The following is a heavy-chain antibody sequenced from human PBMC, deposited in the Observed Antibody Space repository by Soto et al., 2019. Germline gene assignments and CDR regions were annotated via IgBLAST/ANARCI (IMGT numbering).Heavy chain of an antibody. D-gene: IGHD3-16*01. J-gene: IGHJ5*02. V-gene: IGHV4-30-2*01. CDR2: IYHSGST. CDR1: GGSISSGGYS. Sequence: QLQLQESGSGLVKPSQTLSLTCAVSGGSISSGGYSWSWIRQPPGKGLEWIGYIYHSGSTYYNPSLKSRVTISVDRSKNQFSLKLSSVTAADTAVYYCARAGGSSYANWFDPWGQGTLVTVSS. CDR3: ARAGGSSYANWFDP.